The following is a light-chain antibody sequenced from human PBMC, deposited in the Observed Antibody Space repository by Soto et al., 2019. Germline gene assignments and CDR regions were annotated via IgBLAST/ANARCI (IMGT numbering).Light chain of an antibody. CDR3: YSYAGRNIWV. Sequence: QSALAQPPSASGSPGQSVTISCTGSGSDIGAYNFVSWYQQHPGKAPKLMIFGVTERPSGVPDRFSGSKSGNTASLTVSGLQADDDDVYYCYSYAGRNIWVFGGGTKLTVL. CDR1: GSDIGAYNF. V-gene: IGLV2-8*01. CDR2: GVT. J-gene: IGLJ3*02.